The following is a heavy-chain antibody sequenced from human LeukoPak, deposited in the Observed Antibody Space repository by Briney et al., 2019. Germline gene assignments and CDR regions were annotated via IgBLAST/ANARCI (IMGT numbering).Heavy chain of an antibody. D-gene: IGHD6-13*01. CDR3: ARDRGLGAAGAHYYYYMDV. V-gene: IGHV3-30*04. CDR2: ISYDGSNK. Sequence: GGSLRLSCAASGFTFSSYAMHWVRQAPGKGLEWVAVISYDGSNKYYADSVEGRFTISRDNSKNTLYLQMNSLRAEDTAVYYCARDRGLGAAGAHYYYYMDVWGKGTTVTVSS. CDR1: GFTFSSYA. J-gene: IGHJ6*03.